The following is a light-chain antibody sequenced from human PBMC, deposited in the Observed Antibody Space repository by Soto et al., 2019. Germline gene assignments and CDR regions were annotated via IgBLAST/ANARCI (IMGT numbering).Light chain of an antibody. J-gene: IGKJ4*01. CDR3: QQYGSSALT. V-gene: IGKV3-20*01. CDR2: GAS. CDR1: QSVSNNY. Sequence: EIVLPQSPGTLSLSPGESATLSCRASQSVSNNYLAWYQQKPGQAPRLLIYGASNRATGIPDRFSGSGSGTDFTLTISRLEPEDFAVYYCQQYGSSALTVGGGNKVDIK.